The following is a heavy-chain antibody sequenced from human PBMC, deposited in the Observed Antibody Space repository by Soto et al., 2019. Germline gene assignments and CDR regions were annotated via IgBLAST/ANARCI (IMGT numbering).Heavy chain of an antibody. CDR2: ISYDGSNK. CDR3: AKTQGGFDY. D-gene: IGHD3-16*01. Sequence: PGGSLRLSCAASGFTFSDYGTHWVRQAPGKGLEWVAVISYDGSNKYYADSVKGRFTISRDNSKNTLYLQMNSLRAEDTAVYYCAKTQGGFDYWGQGTLVTVSS. J-gene: IGHJ4*02. CDR1: GFTFSDYG. V-gene: IGHV3-30*18.